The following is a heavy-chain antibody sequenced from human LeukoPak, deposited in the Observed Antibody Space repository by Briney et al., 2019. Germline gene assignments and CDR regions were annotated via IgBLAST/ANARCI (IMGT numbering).Heavy chain of an antibody. D-gene: IGHD3-3*01. CDR1: GGTFSSYA. CDR3: ARESPSGSTYDY. J-gene: IGHJ4*02. Sequence: ASVKVSCKASGGTFSSYAISWVRQAPGQGLEWMGGIISIFGTANYAQKFQGRVTITADESTSTAYMELSSLRSEDTAVYYCARESPSGSTYDYWGQGTLVTVSS. CDR2: IISIFGTA. V-gene: IGHV1-69*13.